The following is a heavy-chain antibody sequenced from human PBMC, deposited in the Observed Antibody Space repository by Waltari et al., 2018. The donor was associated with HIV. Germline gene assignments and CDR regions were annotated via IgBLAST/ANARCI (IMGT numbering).Heavy chain of an antibody. CDR2: VFHSGNT. J-gene: IGHJ4*02. CDR3: TGLPRRIAEPGTSFDY. D-gene: IGHD6-13*01. V-gene: IGHV4-39*02. Sequence: HLQLQESGPRLVNPSETLSVTCSVSGDSISSNTYYWGWIRQPPGGELEWIGSVFHSGNTFYNPSLKSRTNILVDASKNFFSLRLESVTAADTAVYYCTGLPRRIAEPGTSFDYWGQGTLISVSS. CDR1: GDSISSNTYY.